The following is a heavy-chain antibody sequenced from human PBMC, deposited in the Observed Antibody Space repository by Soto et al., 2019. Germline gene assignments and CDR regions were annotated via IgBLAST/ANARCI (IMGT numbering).Heavy chain of an antibody. J-gene: IGHJ2*01. CDR2: ISSSSSTI. V-gene: IGHV3-48*02. Sequence: EVQLVESGGGLVQPGGSLRLSCAASGFTFSSYSMNWVRQAPGKGLEWVSYISSSSSTIYYADPVKGRFTISTDNAKTSLYLQMTSLRDEDTAGYYCARDLEIVALRVFTYFDLWGRGTLVTVSS. CDR1: GFTFSSYS. CDR3: ARDLEIVALRVFTYFDL. D-gene: IGHD3-22*01.